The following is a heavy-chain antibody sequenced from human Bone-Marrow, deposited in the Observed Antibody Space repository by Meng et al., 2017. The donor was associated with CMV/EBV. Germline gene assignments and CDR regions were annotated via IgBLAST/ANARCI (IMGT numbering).Heavy chain of an antibody. CDR2: ISSSGSTI. CDR1: GFTFSSYE. D-gene: IGHD3-16*02. CDR3: ARDPPYDYVWGSYRPPHGMDV. V-gene: IGHV3-48*03. Sequence: SLKISCAASGFTFSSYEMNWVRQAPGKGLEWVSYISSSGSTIYYADSVKGRFTISRDNAKNSLYLQMNSLRAEDTAVYYCARDPPYDYVWGSYRPPHGMDVWGQGTTVAVSS. J-gene: IGHJ6*02.